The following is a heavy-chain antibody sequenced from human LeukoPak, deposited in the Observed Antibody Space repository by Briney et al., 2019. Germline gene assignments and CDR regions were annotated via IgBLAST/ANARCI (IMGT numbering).Heavy chain of an antibody. Sequence: PGGSLRLSCAASGFTFSNYGMHWVRQAPGKGLEWVGVIWYDGSTKYYTDSVKGRFTISRDRSKHALYLPMSSLRAEDPAVYYCARDNDYSNHFSHFDYWGQGTLVTVSS. J-gene: IGHJ4*02. CDR3: ARDNDYSNHFSHFDY. V-gene: IGHV3-33*01. D-gene: IGHD4-11*01. CDR2: IWYDGSTK. CDR1: GFTFSNYG.